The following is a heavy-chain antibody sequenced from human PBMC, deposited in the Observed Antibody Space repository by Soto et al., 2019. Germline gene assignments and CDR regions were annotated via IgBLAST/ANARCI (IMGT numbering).Heavy chain of an antibody. Sequence: GGSLRLSCVASGFKFDDYGMHWVRHTPGKGLEWIAGLSKDSLSISYGASMKGRFTISRDNAKNSLYLQLDSPRPEDTALYYCVKDALTAVAFYFDYWGRGALVTVSS. J-gene: IGHJ4*01. D-gene: IGHD6-19*01. CDR1: GFKFDDYG. V-gene: IGHV3-9*01. CDR3: VKDALTAVAFYFDY. CDR2: LSKDSLSI.